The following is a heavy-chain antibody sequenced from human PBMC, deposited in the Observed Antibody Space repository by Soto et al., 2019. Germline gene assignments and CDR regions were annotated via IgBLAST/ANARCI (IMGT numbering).Heavy chain of an antibody. D-gene: IGHD3-3*01. CDR1: GGSFSGYY. V-gene: IGHV4-34*01. CDR3: ARAPQHDFWSGYPERWYYYGMAV. CDR2: INHSGST. J-gene: IGHJ6*02. Sequence: QVQLQQWGAGLLKPSETLSLTCAVYGGSFSGYYWSWIRQPPGKGLEWIGGINHSGSTNYNPSLKSRVTISVATSKNQFSLKLSSVTAADTAVYYWARAPQHDFWSGYPERWYYYGMAVWGQGTTVTVSS.